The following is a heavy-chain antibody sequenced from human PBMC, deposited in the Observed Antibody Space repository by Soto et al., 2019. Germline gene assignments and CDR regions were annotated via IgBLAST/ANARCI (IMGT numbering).Heavy chain of an antibody. Sequence: GESLKISCKASDTTHWIGWVRQKPGKGLEWMGIIYPGDSDTKYSPSFQGQVTISVDKSISTAYLHWSSLKASDTATYYCARLGNYYFGMDVWGLGTTVTVSS. CDR3: ARLGNYYFGMDV. V-gene: IGHV5-51*01. CDR1: DTTHW. D-gene: IGHD2-15*01. CDR2: IYPGDSDT. J-gene: IGHJ6*02.